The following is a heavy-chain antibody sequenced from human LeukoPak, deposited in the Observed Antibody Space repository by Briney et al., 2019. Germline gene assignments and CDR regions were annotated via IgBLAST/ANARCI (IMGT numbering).Heavy chain of an antibody. Sequence: PGGSLRLSCAASGFTFSSYAMSWVRQAPGKGLEWVSIIYSGGSTYYAESVKGRFTISRDNSKNTLYLQMNSLRAEDTAVYYCARGAVATAEYFQHWGQGTLVTVSS. CDR2: IYSGGST. V-gene: IGHV3-66*01. CDR3: ARGAVATAEYFQH. CDR1: GFTFSSYA. D-gene: IGHD6-19*01. J-gene: IGHJ1*01.